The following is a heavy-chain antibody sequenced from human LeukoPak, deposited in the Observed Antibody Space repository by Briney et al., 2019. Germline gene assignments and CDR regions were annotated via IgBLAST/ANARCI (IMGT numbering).Heavy chain of an antibody. CDR1: GYTFTGYY. D-gene: IGHD6-13*01. Sequence: GASLKVSCTASGYTFTGYYMHWVRQAPGQGLEWMGWINPNSGGTNYAQKFQGWVTMTRDTSISTDYMELSRLRADDTAVYYCARGPSPYSSRPNWFDPWGQGTLVTVSS. J-gene: IGHJ5*02. CDR2: INPNSGGT. CDR3: ARGPSPYSSRPNWFDP. V-gene: IGHV1-2*04.